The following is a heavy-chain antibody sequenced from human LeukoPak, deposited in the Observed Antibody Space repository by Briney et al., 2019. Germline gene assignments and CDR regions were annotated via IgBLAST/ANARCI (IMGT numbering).Heavy chain of an antibody. Sequence: PGGSLRLSCAASGFTFSSYSMNWVRQAPGKGLEWVSSISSSSNYIYYADSVKGRFTISRDNSKNTLYLQMNSLRAEDTAVYYCAKDGTYYDFWSGYSTFDYWGQGTLVTVSS. J-gene: IGHJ4*02. CDR3: AKDGTYYDFWSGYSTFDY. CDR2: ISSSSNYI. CDR1: GFTFSSYS. V-gene: IGHV3-21*04. D-gene: IGHD3-3*01.